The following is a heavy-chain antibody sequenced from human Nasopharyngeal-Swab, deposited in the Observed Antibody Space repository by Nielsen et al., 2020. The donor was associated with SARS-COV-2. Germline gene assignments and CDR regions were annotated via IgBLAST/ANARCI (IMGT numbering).Heavy chain of an antibody. CDR1: GASISSVGYY. CDR2: SHYSGST. V-gene: IGHV4-31*03. J-gene: IGHJ4*02. CDR3: ARIYCSTTSCSNFDY. D-gene: IGHD2-2*01. Sequence: LTLSCSVSGASISSVGYYWSWIRQHPGKGLEWIGSSHYSGSTYYNPSLKSRVTISVDTSKNQFSLELSSVTAADTAVYYCARIYCSTTSCSNFDYWGQGTLVTVSS.